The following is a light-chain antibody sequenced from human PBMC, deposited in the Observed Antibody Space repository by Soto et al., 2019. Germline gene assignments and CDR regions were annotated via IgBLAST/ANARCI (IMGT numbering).Light chain of an antibody. V-gene: IGLV1-44*01. CDR2: TNT. CDR1: SSNVGGNP. CDR3: ASWDDSLNGPV. J-gene: IGLJ1*01. Sequence: QSVLTQPPSASGTPGQRVSISCSGSSSNVGGNPVNWYQHVPTTAPKLLIYTNTQRPSGVPDRFSGSKSGTSASLAISGLQSEDEADSYCASWDDSLNGPVSGTGTTVTVL.